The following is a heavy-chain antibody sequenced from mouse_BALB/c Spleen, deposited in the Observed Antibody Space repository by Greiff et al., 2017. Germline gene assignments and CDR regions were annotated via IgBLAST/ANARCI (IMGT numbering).Heavy chain of an antibody. V-gene: IGHV3-2*02. J-gene: IGHJ4*01. CDR2: ISYSGST. CDR1: GYSITSDYA. D-gene: IGHD4-1*01. Sequence: EVQLVESGPGLVKPSQSLSLTCTVTGYSITSDYAWNWIRQFPGNKLEWMGYISYSGSTSYNPSLKSRISITRDTSKNQFFLQLNSVTTEDTATYYCARRANWVAMDYWGQGTSVTVSS. CDR3: ARRANWVAMDY.